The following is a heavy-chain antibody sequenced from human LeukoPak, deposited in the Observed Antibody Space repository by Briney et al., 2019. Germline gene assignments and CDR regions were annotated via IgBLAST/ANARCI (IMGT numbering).Heavy chain of an antibody. D-gene: IGHD3-22*01. CDR2: ISGSGGST. J-gene: IGHJ4*02. CDR3: AKGSDSSGYYYIRDYFDY. Sequence: GGSLRLPCAASGFTFSSYAMSWVRQAPGKGLEWVSAISGSGGSTYYADSVKGRFTISRDNSKNTLYLQMNSLRAEDTAVYYCAKGSDSSGYYYIRDYFDYWGQGTLVTVSS. V-gene: IGHV3-23*01. CDR1: GFTFSSYA.